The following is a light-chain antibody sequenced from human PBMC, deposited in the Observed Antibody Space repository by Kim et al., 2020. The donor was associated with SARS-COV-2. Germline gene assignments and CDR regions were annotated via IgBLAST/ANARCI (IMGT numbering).Light chain of an antibody. Sequence: GERVKLCCAGSSCNIGGNYVYWDEQLPGTAPKLLIYSNNQRPSGVPDRFSGSKSGTSASLAISGLRSEAEADYYCAAWDDSLSGYVFGTGRKVTVL. CDR3: AAWDDSLSGYV. CDR1: SCNIGGNY. V-gene: IGLV1-47*02. J-gene: IGLJ1*01. CDR2: SNN.